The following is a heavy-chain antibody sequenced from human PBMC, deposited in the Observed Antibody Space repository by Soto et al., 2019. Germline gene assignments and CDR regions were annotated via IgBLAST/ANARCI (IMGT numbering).Heavy chain of an antibody. D-gene: IGHD1-26*01. Sequence: PSETLSLTCAVYGGSFSGYYWSWIRQPPGKGLEWIGEINHSGSTNYNPSLKSRVTISVDTSKNQFSLKLSSVTAADTAVYYCARGRVVAQWESRYAQYYFDYWGQGTLVTVSS. CDR3: ARGRVVAQWESRYAQYYFDY. CDR2: INHSGST. CDR1: GGSFSGYY. V-gene: IGHV4-34*01. J-gene: IGHJ4*02.